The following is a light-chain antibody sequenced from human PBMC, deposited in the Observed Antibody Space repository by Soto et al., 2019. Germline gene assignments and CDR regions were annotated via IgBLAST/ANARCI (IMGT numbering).Light chain of an antibody. V-gene: IGKV3-11*01. Sequence: EIVLTQSPGTLSLSPGERATLSCRVSQSIDSHLAWYQQKPGQAPRLLIYDASNRATDIPARFSGSGSGTDFTLTISSLEFGDSAVYYCQQRSDWWTFGQGTKVDIK. CDR2: DAS. CDR1: QSIDSH. J-gene: IGKJ1*01. CDR3: QQRSDWWT.